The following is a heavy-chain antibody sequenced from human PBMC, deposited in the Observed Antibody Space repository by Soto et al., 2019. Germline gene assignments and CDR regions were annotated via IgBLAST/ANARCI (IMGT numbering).Heavy chain of an antibody. CDR3: AKVWPSYDSSGYVDY. J-gene: IGHJ4*02. Sequence: GGSLRLSCADSGFTFSSYAMSWVRQAPGKGLEWVSAISGSGGSTYYADSVKGRFTISRDNSKNTLYLQMNSLRAEDTAVYYCAKVWPSYDSSGYVDYWGQGTLVTVSS. D-gene: IGHD3-22*01. CDR1: GFTFSSYA. V-gene: IGHV3-23*01. CDR2: ISGSGGST.